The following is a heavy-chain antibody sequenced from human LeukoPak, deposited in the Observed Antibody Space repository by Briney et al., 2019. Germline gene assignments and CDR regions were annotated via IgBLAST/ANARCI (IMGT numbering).Heavy chain of an antibody. Sequence: NPSETLSLTCTVSGGSISISNYYWDWIRQPPGKGLEWIGSMSYSGRTYYNPSLKTRVTVSLDTSKNQFSLNLISVTAADTAVYYCARSPQGTATTANWLDPWGQGTLVTVSS. CDR3: ARSPQGTATTANWLDP. D-gene: IGHD4-17*01. J-gene: IGHJ5*02. V-gene: IGHV4-39*07. CDR2: MSYSGRT. CDR1: GGSISISNYY.